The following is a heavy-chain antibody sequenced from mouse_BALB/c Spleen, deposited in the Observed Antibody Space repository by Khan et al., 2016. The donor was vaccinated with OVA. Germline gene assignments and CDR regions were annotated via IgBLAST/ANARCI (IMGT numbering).Heavy chain of an antibody. Sequence: EVELVESGPGLVKPSQSLSLTCTVTGYSLTSNYAWNWIRQFPGNKLEWMGYINYSGSTSYTPSLKSRISITRDTSKNQFFLQLNSVTTEDTATCFCARGRAYWGQGTLVTVSA. V-gene: IGHV3-2*02. CDR2: INYSGST. CDR3: ARGRAY. J-gene: IGHJ3*01. D-gene: IGHD3-3*01. CDR1: GYSLTSNYA.